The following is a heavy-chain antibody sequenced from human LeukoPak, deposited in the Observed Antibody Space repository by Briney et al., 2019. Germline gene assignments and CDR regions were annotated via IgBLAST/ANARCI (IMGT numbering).Heavy chain of an antibody. CDR2: ISYDGSNK. Sequence: GGSLRLSCAASGFTFSSYAMHWVRQAPGKGLEWVAVISYDGSNKYYADSVKGRFTISRDNSKNTLYLQMNSLRAEDTAVYYCARVRGIEYSSSVYFDYWAREPWSPSPQ. J-gene: IGHJ4*02. D-gene: IGHD6-6*01. CDR1: GFTFSSYA. V-gene: IGHV3-30-3*01. CDR3: ARVRGIEYSSSVYFDY.